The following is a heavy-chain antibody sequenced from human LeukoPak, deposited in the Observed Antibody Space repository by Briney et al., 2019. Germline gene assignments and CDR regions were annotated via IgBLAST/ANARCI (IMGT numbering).Heavy chain of an antibody. CDR3: AREIYPPTVTTGGTVFDP. CDR2: MNPNSGNT. D-gene: IGHD4-11*01. J-gene: IGHJ5*02. V-gene: IGHV1-8*03. Sequence: ASVKVSCKASGYTFTSYDINWVRQATGQGLEWMGWMNPNSGNTGYAQKFQGRVTITRNTSISTAYMEMSSLRSEDTAVYYCAREIYPPTVTTGGTVFDPWGQGTLVTVSS. CDR1: GYTFTSYD.